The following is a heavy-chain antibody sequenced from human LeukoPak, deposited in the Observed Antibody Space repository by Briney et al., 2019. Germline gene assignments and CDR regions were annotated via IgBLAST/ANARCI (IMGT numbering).Heavy chain of an antibody. D-gene: IGHD5-24*01. Sequence: GGSLRLSCAASGFTFSDYYMSWIRQAPGKGLEWVSSISSSGSTIYYADSVKGRFTISRDNAKNSLYLQMNSLRAEDTAVYYCARDHWDGYNDLYYYYMDVWGKGTTVTVSS. V-gene: IGHV3-11*04. CDR2: ISSSGSTI. CDR3: ARDHWDGYNDLYYYYMDV. CDR1: GFTFSDYY. J-gene: IGHJ6*03.